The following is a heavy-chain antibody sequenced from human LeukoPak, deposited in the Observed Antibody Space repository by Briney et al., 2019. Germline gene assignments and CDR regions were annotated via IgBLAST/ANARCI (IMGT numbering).Heavy chain of an antibody. CDR1: GGSISSSNW. D-gene: IGHD2-15*01. Sequence: SETLSLTCAVSGGSISSSNWWSWVRQPPGKGLEWIGEIYHSGSTNYNPSLKSRVTISVDKSKNQFSLKLSSVTAADTAVYYCAASIVVVVAATLDDAFDIWGQGTMVTVSS. CDR2: IYHSGST. J-gene: IGHJ3*02. CDR3: AASIVVVVAATLDDAFDI. V-gene: IGHV4-4*02.